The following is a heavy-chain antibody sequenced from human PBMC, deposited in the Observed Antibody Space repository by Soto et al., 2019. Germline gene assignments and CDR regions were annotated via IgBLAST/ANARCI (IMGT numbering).Heavy chain of an antibody. J-gene: IGHJ4*02. D-gene: IGHD6-19*01. Sequence: EVQLVESGGGLVQPGGSLRLSCAASEFTFSNYWMYWVRQAPGKGLVWVSRINSDGSTTSYADSVKGRFTISRDNGKHTLYLQMNSLRVEDTSVYYCARAPSSGWYYFDYWGQGTLVTVSS. V-gene: IGHV3-74*01. CDR1: EFTFSNYW. CDR3: ARAPSSGWYYFDY. CDR2: INSDGSTT.